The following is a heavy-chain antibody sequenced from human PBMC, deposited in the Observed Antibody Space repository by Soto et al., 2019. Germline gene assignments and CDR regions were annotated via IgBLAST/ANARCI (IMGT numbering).Heavy chain of an antibody. CDR2: ISYDGSNK. Sequence: GGSLRLSCAASGFTFSSYAMHWVRQAPGKGLEWVAVISYDGSNKYYADSVKGRFTISRDNSKNTLYLQMNSLRAEDTAVYYCARAYSSSWYVINYWGQGTLVTVSS. CDR3: ARAYSSSWYVINY. J-gene: IGHJ4*02. V-gene: IGHV3-30-3*01. CDR1: GFTFSSYA. D-gene: IGHD6-13*01.